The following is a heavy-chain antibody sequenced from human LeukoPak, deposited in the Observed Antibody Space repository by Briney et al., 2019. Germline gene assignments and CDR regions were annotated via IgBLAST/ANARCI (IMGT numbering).Heavy chain of an antibody. J-gene: IGHJ3*02. V-gene: IGHV3-30*18. CDR3: AKSRSGWNDAFDI. Sequence: PGGSLRLSCAASGFTFSSYGMHWVRQAPGKGLEWVAVISYDGSNKYYADSVKGRFTISRDNSKNTLYLQMNSLRAEDTAVYYCAKSRSGWNDAFDIWGQGTMVTVSS. CDR1: GFTFSSYG. CDR2: ISYDGSNK. D-gene: IGHD6-19*01.